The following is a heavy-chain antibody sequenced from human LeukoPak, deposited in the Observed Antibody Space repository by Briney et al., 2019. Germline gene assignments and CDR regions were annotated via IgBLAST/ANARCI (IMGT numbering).Heavy chain of an antibody. CDR1: GGSISSGGYY. CDR3: ARAVRGTVTNTDWFDP. CDR2: IYYSGST. V-gene: IGHV4-31*03. Sequence: NPSETLSLTCTVSGGSISSGGYYWSWIRQHPGKGLEWIGYIYYSGSTYYNPSLKSRVTISVDTSKNQSSLKLSSVTAADTAVYYCARAVRGTVTNTDWFDPWGQGTLVTVSS. J-gene: IGHJ5*02. D-gene: IGHD4-17*01.